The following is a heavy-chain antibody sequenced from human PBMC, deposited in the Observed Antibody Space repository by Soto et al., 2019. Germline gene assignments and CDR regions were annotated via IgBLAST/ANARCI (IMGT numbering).Heavy chain of an antibody. CDR2: INAGSSTI. CDR3: ARDMSTETTTVHYDMDV. V-gene: IGHV3-48*03. J-gene: IGHJ6*02. Sequence: EVQLVESGGGLVQPGGSLRLSCAASGFTLSPYHMDWVRQAPGKGLEWVSYINAGSSTIHYADSVRGRFTISRDNAKKSLYLQMDSLRAEDTAVYYCARDMSTETTTVHYDMDVWGQGTTVTGSS. CDR1: GFTLSPYH. D-gene: IGHD4-17*01.